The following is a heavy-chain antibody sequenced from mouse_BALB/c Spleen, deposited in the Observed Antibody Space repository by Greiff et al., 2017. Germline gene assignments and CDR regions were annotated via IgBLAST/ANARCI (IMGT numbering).Heavy chain of an antibody. J-gene: IGHJ4*01. V-gene: IGHV5-6-5*01. CDR1: GFTFSSYA. Sequence: EVMLVESGGGLVKSGGSLKLSCAASGFTFSSYAMSWVRQTPEKRLEWVASISSGGSTYYPDSVKGRFTISRDNARNILYLQMSSLRSEDTAMYYCAREDYGPYYAMDYWGQGTSVTVSS. CDR3: AREDYGPYYAMDY. CDR2: ISSGGST. D-gene: IGHD1-2*01.